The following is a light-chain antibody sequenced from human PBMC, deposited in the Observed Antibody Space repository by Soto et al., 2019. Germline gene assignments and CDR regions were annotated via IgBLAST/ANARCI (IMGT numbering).Light chain of an antibody. CDR3: QQRFDWPKIT. CDR2: KAS. J-gene: IGKJ5*01. Sequence: DIQMTQSPSTLSGSVGDRVSITGRASQTISSWLAWYQQKPGKAPKLLIYKASTLKSGVPSRFSGSGSGTDFTLTISSLEPEDFGVFYCQQRFDWPKITFGQGTRLEIK. CDR1: QTISSW. V-gene: IGKV1-5*03.